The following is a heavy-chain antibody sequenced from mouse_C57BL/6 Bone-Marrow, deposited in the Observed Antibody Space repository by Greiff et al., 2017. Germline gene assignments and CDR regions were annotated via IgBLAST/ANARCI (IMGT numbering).Heavy chain of an antibody. CDR3: ARDWDYDGSSYDDFDY. J-gene: IGHJ2*01. D-gene: IGHD1-1*01. Sequence: EVKLMESGGGLVKPGGSLKLSCAASGFTFSSYAMSWVRQTPEKRLEWVATISDGGSYTYYPDNVKGRFTISRDKAKNNLYLQMSHLKSEDTAMYYCARDWDYDGSSYDDFDYWGQGTTLTVSS. CDR1: GFTFSSYA. V-gene: IGHV5-4*01. CDR2: ISDGGSYT.